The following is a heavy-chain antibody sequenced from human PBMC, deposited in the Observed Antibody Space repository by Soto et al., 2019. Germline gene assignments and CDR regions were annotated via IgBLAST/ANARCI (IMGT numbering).Heavy chain of an antibody. CDR2: ISGSGGST. Sequence: GGSLRLSCAASGFTFSSYAMSWVRQAPGKGLEWVSAISGSGGSTYYAGSVKGRFTISRDNSKDTLYLQMNSLRAEDTAVYYCAKDPVKSPYYDILYYYYYMNVWGKGTTVTVSS. CDR3: AKDPVKSPYYDILYYYYYMNV. V-gene: IGHV3-23*01. D-gene: IGHD3-9*01. J-gene: IGHJ6*03. CDR1: GFTFSSYA.